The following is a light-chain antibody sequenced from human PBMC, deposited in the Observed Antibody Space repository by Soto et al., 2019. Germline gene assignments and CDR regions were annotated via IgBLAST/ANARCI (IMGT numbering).Light chain of an antibody. V-gene: IGLV1-51*01. CDR1: SSNIGNNY. CDR2: DNN. J-gene: IGLJ1*01. Sequence: QSVLTQPPSVSAAPGQKVTISYSGSSSNIGNNYVSWYQQLPGTAPKLLIYDNNKRPSGIPDRFSGSKSGTSATLGITGLQTRYEADYYCGTWDSSLSAFYVFGTGTKLTVL. CDR3: GTWDSSLSAFYV.